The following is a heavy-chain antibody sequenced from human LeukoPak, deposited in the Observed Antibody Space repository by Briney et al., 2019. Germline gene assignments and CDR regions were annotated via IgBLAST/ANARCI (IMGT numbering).Heavy chain of an antibody. CDR1: GFTFSSYA. J-gene: IGHJ4*02. D-gene: IGHD3-22*01. Sequence: GVSLRLSCAASGFTFSSYAMSWVRQAPGKGREWVSAISGSGGSTYYADSVKGRFTISRDNSKNTLYLQMISLRAEDTAVYYCAKDLAPYYDSSGYPSYWGQGTLVTVSS. V-gene: IGHV3-23*01. CDR3: AKDLAPYYDSSGYPSY. CDR2: ISGSGGST.